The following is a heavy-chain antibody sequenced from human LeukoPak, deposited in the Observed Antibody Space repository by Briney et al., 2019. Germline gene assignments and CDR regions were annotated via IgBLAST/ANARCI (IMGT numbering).Heavy chain of an antibody. CDR3: AVQGGDYYGSGSIDY. J-gene: IGHJ4*02. D-gene: IGHD3-10*01. CDR2: IYYSGST. Sequence: SETLSLTCTVSGGSISSYYWSWIRQPPGKGLEWIGYIYYSGSTNYNPSLKSRVTISVDTSKNQFSLKLSSVTAADTAVYYCAVQGGDYYGSGSIDYWGQGTLVTVSS. CDR1: GGSISSYY. V-gene: IGHV4-59*01.